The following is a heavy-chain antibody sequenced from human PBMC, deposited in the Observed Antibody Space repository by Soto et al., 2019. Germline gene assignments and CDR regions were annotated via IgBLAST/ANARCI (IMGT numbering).Heavy chain of an antibody. J-gene: IGHJ4*02. CDR2: ISAYNGNT. V-gene: IGHV1-18*01. Sequence: QVQLVQSGAEVKKPGASVKVSCKASGYTFTDYGLNWVRQAPGQGLEWLGWISAYNGNTIYAHKVRGRVTMTTDTSTTTVDMELRSLRSDDTAMYYCARNIMGDTLFDYWGQGTLVTVSS. CDR1: GYTFTDYG. CDR3: ARNIMGDTLFDY. D-gene: IGHD1-26*01.